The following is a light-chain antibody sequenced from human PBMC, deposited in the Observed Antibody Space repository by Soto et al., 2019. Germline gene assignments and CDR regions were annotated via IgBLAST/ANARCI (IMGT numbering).Light chain of an antibody. Sequence: DTQMTQSPSTLSASVRDRVTITCRASQSIGSWLAWYQQKPGRAPKLLIYDASSLASGVPSRFSGSGSGTEFTLTISSLQPDDFATYYCQQYNAFSPWTFGQGTKVDIK. CDR3: QQYNAFSPWT. CDR2: DAS. CDR1: QSIGSW. J-gene: IGKJ1*01. V-gene: IGKV1-5*01.